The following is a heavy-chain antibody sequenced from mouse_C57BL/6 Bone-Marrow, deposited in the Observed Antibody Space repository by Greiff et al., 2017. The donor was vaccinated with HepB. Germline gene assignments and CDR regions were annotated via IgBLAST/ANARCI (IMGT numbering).Heavy chain of an antibody. Sequence: ESGPGLVKPSQSLSLTCSVTGYSITSGYYWNWIRQFPGNKLEWMGYISYDGSNNYNPSLKNRISITRDTSKNQFFLKLNSVTTEDTATYYWAREGSYYSRFAYWGQGTLVTVSA. V-gene: IGHV3-6*01. CDR2: ISYDGSN. D-gene: IGHD2-5*01. J-gene: IGHJ3*01. CDR3: AREGSYYSRFAY. CDR1: GYSITSGYY.